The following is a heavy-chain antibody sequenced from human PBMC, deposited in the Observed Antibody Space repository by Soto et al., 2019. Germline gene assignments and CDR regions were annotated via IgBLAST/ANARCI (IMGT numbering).Heavy chain of an antibody. J-gene: IGHJ4*02. CDR1: GGSISGYY. Sequence: VQLQESGPRLVRPSGTLSLSCTVSGGSISGYYWNWIRQPPGRGLEWIGYISNTGNTNYNPSLKSRVSISVDTSKNQVSLNLRAVTAEDTALYYCARDSAVGSSKRGFEYWGQGTLVTVSS. D-gene: IGHD2-2*01. V-gene: IGHV4-59*01. CDR3: ARDSAVGSSKRGFEY. CDR2: ISNTGNT.